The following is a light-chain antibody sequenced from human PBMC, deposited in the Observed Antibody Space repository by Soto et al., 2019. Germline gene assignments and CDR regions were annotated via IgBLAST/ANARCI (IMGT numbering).Light chain of an antibody. CDR2: GAS. V-gene: IGKV3-15*01. Sequence: EIGMTQSPATLSVSPGERATLSCRASQSVSSNLAWYQQKPGQAPRLLIYGASTRATGIPARFSGSGSGTEFTLTISSLQSEDFAVYYCQQRDSWPPTFGQGTRLEIK. CDR1: QSVSSN. CDR3: QQRDSWPPT. J-gene: IGKJ5*01.